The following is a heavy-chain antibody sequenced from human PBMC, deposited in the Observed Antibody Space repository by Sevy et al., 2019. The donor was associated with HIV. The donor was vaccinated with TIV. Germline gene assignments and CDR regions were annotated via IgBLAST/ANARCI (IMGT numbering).Heavy chain of an antibody. D-gene: IGHD3-10*01. CDR3: ARDRGRGEVALDP. CDR2: ITSSSNTI. CDR1: GFRFRDYR. V-gene: IGHV3-48*02. J-gene: IGHJ5*02. Sequence: GGSLRLSCAASGFRFRDYRMNWVRQAPGKGLEWVSYITSSSNTINYADSVKGRFTISRDNGRNSLYLQINSLRHEDTAVYYCARDRGRGEVALDPWGQGTLVTVSS.